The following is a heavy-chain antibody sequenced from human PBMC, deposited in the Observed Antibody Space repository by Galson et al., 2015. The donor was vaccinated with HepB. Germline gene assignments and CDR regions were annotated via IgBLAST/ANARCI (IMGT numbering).Heavy chain of an antibody. CDR2: ISYIGGST. V-gene: IGHV3-23*01. D-gene: IGHD3-10*01. Sequence: SLRLSCAASGFTFSSYALSWVRQAPGKGLEWVSAISYIGGSTYYADSVKGRFTISRDHSKNTMYLQMNSLRAEDTAVYYCARGGWFGNAFDVWGQGTLVTVSS. J-gene: IGHJ3*01. CDR1: GFTFSSYA. CDR3: ARGGWFGNAFDV.